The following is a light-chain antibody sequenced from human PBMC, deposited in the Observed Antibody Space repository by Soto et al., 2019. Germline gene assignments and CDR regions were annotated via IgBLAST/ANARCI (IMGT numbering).Light chain of an antibody. Sequence: EIVLTQSPGTLSLSPGERATLSCRASQSVSSSYLAWYQQKPGQAPRLLIYGASSRATGIPDRFSGSGSGTDFTLTISRLEPEDFAGYYCQQYGSIFTFGPGTKVDIK. CDR3: QQYGSIFT. J-gene: IGKJ3*01. CDR1: QSVSSSY. CDR2: GAS. V-gene: IGKV3-20*01.